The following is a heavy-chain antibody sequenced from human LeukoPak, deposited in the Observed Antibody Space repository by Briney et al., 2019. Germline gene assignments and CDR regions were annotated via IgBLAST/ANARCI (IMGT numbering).Heavy chain of an antibody. CDR3: ARDRGGYSYGRGFDY. CDR2: IIPILGIA. Sequence: SVKVSCKASGGTFSSYAISWVRQAPGQGLEWMGRIIPILGIANYAQKFQGRVTITADKSTSTAYMELSSLRSEDTAVYYCARDRGGYSYGRGFDYWGQGTLVTVSS. V-gene: IGHV1-69*04. CDR1: GGTFSSYA. J-gene: IGHJ4*02. D-gene: IGHD5-18*01.